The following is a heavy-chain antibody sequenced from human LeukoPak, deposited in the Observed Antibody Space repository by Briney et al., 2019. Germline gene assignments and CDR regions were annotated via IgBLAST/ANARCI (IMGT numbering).Heavy chain of an antibody. CDR1: GFTFSSYS. Sequence: GGSLRLSCAASGFTFSSYSMNWVRQAPGKGLEWVSSISSSSSYIYYADSVKGRFTISRDNAKNSLYLQMNSLRAEDTAVYYCVLAGWTPGRPGCYGMDVWGQGTTVTVSS. CDR2: ISSSSSYI. D-gene: IGHD6-19*01. J-gene: IGHJ6*02. V-gene: IGHV3-21*01. CDR3: VLAGWTPGRPGCYGMDV.